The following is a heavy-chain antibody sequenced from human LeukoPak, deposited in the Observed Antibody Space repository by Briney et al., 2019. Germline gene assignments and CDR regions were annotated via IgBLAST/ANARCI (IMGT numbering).Heavy chain of an antibody. V-gene: IGHV3-21*01. Sequence: GGSLRLSCAASGFTFSSYSMNWVRQAPGKGLEWVSSISSSISYIYYADSGKGRFTISSDKDKNPRHLKMNSLRAEDTAVYYCARASILWFGELLARYYYYGMDVWGQGTTVTVSS. D-gene: IGHD3-10*01. CDR1: GFTFSSYS. CDR2: ISSSISYI. J-gene: IGHJ6*02. CDR3: ARASILWFGELLARYYYYGMDV.